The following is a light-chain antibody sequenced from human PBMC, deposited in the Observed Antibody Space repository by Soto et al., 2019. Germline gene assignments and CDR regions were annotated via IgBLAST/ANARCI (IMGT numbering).Light chain of an antibody. V-gene: IGKV1D-13*01. CDR3: QQYNNWPPLT. CDR2: DAS. J-gene: IGKJ4*01. Sequence: IQMTQSPSSLSASVGDRVTITCRPSQSISTYLHWYQQKPGKAPKLXXYDASSLESGVPSRFSGSGSGTDLTLTISSLEPEDFAVYYCQQYNNWPPLTFGGGTKVDIK. CDR1: QSISTY.